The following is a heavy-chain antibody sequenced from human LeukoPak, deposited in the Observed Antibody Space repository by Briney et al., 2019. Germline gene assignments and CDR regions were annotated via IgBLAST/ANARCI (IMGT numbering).Heavy chain of an antibody. CDR2: ISAYNGNT. CDR1: GYTFTSYG. V-gene: IGHV1-18*01. D-gene: IGHD4/OR15-4a*01. J-gene: IGHJ6*03. CDR3: ARDRGYGVYYYYYYMDV. Sequence: ASVKVSCKASGYTFTSYGISWVRQAPGQGLEWMGRISAYNGNTNYAQKLQGRVTMTTDTSTSTAYMELRSLRSDDTAVYYCARDRGYGVYYYYYYMDVWGKGTTVTVSS.